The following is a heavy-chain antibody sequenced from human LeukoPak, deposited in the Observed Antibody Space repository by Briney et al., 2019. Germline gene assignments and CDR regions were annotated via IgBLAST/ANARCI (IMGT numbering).Heavy chain of an antibody. J-gene: IGHJ4*02. CDR1: GSSFDDYA. Sequence: GGSLRLSCEASGSSFDDYAMPWVRQAPGKGLEWVAGISRNSYNIAYGDSVKGRFTISRDNAKKSLSLQMNSLGTEDTAFYYCAKSRDDGTGYYYDYWGQGVLVTVAS. CDR3: AKSRDDGTGYYYDY. D-gene: IGHD3-9*01. V-gene: IGHV3-9*01. CDR2: ISRNSYNI.